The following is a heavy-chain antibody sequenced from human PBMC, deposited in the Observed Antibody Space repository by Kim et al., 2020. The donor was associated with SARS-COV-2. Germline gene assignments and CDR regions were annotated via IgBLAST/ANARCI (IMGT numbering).Heavy chain of an antibody. D-gene: IGHD2-15*01. CDR1: GFTFSSYG. CDR2: ISYDGSNK. V-gene: IGHV3-30*18. Sequence: GGSLRLSCAASGFTFSSYGMHWVRQAPGKGLEWVAVISYDGSNKYYADSVKGRFTISRDNSKNTLYLQMNSLRAEDTAVYYCAKESVVVAHEGMDVWGQGTTVTVSS. J-gene: IGHJ6*02. CDR3: AKESVVVAHEGMDV.